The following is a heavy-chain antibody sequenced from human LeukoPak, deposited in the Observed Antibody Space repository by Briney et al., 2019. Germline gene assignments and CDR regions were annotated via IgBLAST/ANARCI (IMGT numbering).Heavy chain of an antibody. CDR1: GFTFSDYY. D-gene: IGHD5-18*01. CDR3: AKPSVDTAMVADFDY. V-gene: IGHV3-11*04. Sequence: GGSLRLSCAASGFTFSDYYMSWIRQAPGKGLEWVSYISSSGSTIYYADSVKGRFTISRDNSKNTLYLQMNSLRAEDTAVYYCAKPSVDTAMVADFDYWGQGTLVTVSS. J-gene: IGHJ4*02. CDR2: ISSSGSTI.